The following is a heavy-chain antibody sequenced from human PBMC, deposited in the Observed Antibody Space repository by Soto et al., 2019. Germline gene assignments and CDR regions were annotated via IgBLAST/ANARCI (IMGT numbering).Heavy chain of an antibody. Sequence: ASVKVSCKAAGYTFTSYAMHWVRQAPGQRLEWMGWINAGNGNTEYSQKFQGRVTITRDTSASTAYMELSGLRSEDTAVYYCAREESVAYYEYVWGSYRSLGYWGQGTLVTVSS. J-gene: IGHJ4*02. CDR3: AREESVAYYEYVWGSYRSLGY. CDR1: GYTFTSYA. V-gene: IGHV1-3*01. CDR2: INAGNGNT. D-gene: IGHD3-16*02.